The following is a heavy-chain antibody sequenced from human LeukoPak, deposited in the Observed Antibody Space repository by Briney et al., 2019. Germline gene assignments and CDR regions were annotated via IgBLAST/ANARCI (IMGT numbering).Heavy chain of an antibody. CDR1: GGTFSSYA. J-gene: IGHJ6*03. V-gene: IGHV1-69*05. Sequence: SVKVSCKASGGTFSSYAISWVRQAPGQGLEWMGGIIPIFGTANYAQKFQGRVTMTRDMSTSTVYMELSSLRSEDTAVYYCARGDDFKDPMDVWGKGTTVTVPS. CDR2: IIPIFGTA. D-gene: IGHD3-3*01. CDR3: ARGDDFKDPMDV.